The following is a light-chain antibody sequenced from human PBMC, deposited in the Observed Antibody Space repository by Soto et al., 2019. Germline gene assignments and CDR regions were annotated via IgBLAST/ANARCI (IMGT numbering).Light chain of an antibody. J-gene: IGLJ1*01. CDR2: EVN. Sequence: QSALTQPASVSGSPGQSITISCTGTSSDVGSYNLISWYQQYPDKAPKLMIYEVNKRPSGVSNRFSGSKSGNTASLTISGLQAEDEADYYCCSYAGSSTSYVFGSGTKVTVL. CDR3: CSYAGSSTSYV. CDR1: SSDVGSYNL. V-gene: IGLV2-23*02.